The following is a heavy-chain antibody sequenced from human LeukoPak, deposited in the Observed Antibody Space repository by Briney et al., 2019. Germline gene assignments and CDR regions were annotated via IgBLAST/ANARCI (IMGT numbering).Heavy chain of an antibody. CDR3: ARDGTIESSGWYEGEGYFDY. Sequence: GGSLRLSCAASGFTFSSYGMHWVRQAPGKGLEWVAFIRYDGSNKYYADSVKGRFTISRDNSKNTLYLQMNSLRAEDTAVYYCARDGTIESSGWYEGEGYFDYWGQGTLVTVSS. CDR2: IRYDGSNK. V-gene: IGHV3-30*02. CDR1: GFTFSSYG. J-gene: IGHJ4*02. D-gene: IGHD6-19*01.